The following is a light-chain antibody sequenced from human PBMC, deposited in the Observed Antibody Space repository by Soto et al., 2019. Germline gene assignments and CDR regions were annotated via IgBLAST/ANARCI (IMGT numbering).Light chain of an antibody. CDR2: EVN. J-gene: IGLJ2*01. CDR1: SSDVGGYNY. V-gene: IGLV2-14*01. CDR3: SSYTRSSTPV. Sequence: QSVLTQPASVSGSPGQSITISCTGTSSDVGGYNYVSWYQQHPGKAPKLMIFEVNNRPSGVSNRFSGSKSGNTASLTISVLQAEDESDYYCSSYTRSSTPVFGGGTKLTVL.